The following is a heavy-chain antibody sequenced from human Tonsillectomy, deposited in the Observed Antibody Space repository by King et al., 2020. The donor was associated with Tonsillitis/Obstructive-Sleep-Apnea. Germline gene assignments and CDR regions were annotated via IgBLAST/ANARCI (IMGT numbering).Heavy chain of an antibody. D-gene: IGHD1-7*01. CDR2: IFSNDEK. CDR3: ARMKRTYYYYMYV. J-gene: IGHJ6*03. V-gene: IGHV2-26*01. CDR1: GFSLSSRRMG. Sequence: VTLKESGPVLVKPTETLTLTCTVSGFSLSSRRMGVSWIRQPPGKALEWLAHIFSNDEKSYTPPLKSRLTTSKDTSKSQVVLTMTNMDPVDTATYYCARMKRTYYYYMYVWGNGTTVTV.